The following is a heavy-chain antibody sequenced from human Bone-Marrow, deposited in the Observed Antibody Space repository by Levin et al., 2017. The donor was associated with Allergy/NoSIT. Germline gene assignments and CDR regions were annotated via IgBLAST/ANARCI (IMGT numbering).Heavy chain of an antibody. Sequence: GGSLRLSCAASGFSINGRYMSWIRQTPGKGLEWVSYISSSGSDIKYADSVKGRFTISRDNAKNSLYLQMDSLRVEDTAMYYCAREVSWVDYWGQGTLVTVSS. CDR3: AREVSWVDY. CDR2: ISSSGSDI. J-gene: IGHJ4*02. V-gene: IGHV3-11*01. D-gene: IGHD1-26*01. CDR1: GFSINGRY.